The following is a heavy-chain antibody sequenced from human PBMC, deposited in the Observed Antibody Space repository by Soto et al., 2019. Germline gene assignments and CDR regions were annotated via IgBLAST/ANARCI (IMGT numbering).Heavy chain of an antibody. CDR2: ISAYNGNT. Sequence: GASVKASSKASGYPFTSYGISWVRQAPGQGLEWMGWISAYNGNTNYAQNLQGRVTMTTDTSTNTAYMELRSLRSDDTAVYYCARAYYYDSSGYYPVDNWGQGTLVTVSS. CDR1: GYPFTSYG. V-gene: IGHV1-18*01. J-gene: IGHJ4*02. D-gene: IGHD3-22*01. CDR3: ARAYYYDSSGYYPVDN.